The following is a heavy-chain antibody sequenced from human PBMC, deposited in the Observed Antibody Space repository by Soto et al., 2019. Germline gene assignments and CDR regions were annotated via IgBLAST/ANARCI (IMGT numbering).Heavy chain of an antibody. CDR3: ARTPPMVRGGNWFDP. J-gene: IGHJ5*02. Sequence: QVQLQESGPGLVKTSQTLSLTCTVSGGSIRSGGYYWSWIRQHPGKGLEWIGYIYYSGSTYYNPSLKRRVTIAVDTSKNQFSRKLRSVTAADPAVYYCARTPPMVRGGNWFDPWGQGTLVTVSS. V-gene: IGHV4-31*03. CDR1: GGSIRSGGYY. CDR2: IYYSGST. D-gene: IGHD3-10*01.